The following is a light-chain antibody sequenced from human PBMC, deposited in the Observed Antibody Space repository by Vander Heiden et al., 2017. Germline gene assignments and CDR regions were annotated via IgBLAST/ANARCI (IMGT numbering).Light chain of an antibody. J-gene: IGKJ1*01. V-gene: IGKV1-5*03. CDR2: KAS. Sequence: DIEITQSPSTLSASVGDRVTITCRASQSISSWLAWYQQKPGKAPKLLIYKASSLESGVPSRFSGSGSGTEFTLTISSLQPDDFATYYCQHSWTFGQGTKVEIK. CDR1: QSISSW. CDR3: QHSWT.